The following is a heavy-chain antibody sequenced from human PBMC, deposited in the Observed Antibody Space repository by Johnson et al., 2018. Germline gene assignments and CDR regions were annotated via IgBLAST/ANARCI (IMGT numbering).Heavy chain of an antibody. CDR3: EGDHTYLSSWLHLEYFQH. V-gene: IGHV3-30*03. Sequence: VQLVESGGGVVQPGRSLRLSCAASGFIFSNYGMHWVRQAPGKGLEWVAVISYDGSKKYSADSVKGRFTISRDNSKNTLYLQMNSLRAEDTAVYYCEGDHTYLSSWLHLEYFQHWGQGTLVTVSS. D-gene: IGHD6-13*01. CDR2: ISYDGSKK. CDR1: GFIFSNYG. J-gene: IGHJ1*01.